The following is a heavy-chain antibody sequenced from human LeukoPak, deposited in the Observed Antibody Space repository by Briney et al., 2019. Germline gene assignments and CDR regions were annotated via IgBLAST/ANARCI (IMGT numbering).Heavy chain of an antibody. J-gene: IGHJ4*02. Sequence: GGSLRLSCAASGFTFSNYGMHWVRQAPGKGLQWVAVIWYDGSNEYHTGSVKGRFTISRDNAHNTLYLQMNSLRAEDTAVFYCARGGGEVDYWGQGTLVTVSS. CDR2: IWYDGSNE. V-gene: IGHV3-33*01. CDR1: GFTFSNYG. D-gene: IGHD3-16*01. CDR3: ARGGGEVDY.